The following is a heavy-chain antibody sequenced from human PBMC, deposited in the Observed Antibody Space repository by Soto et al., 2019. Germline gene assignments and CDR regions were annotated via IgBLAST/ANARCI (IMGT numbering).Heavy chain of an antibody. Sequence: HEQLAESGGGLVKPGGSLRLSCAASGFSFNVYYMTWIRQAPGSGLEWVASISILGDSTYYADSVKGRFTISRDNVKNSLYLQMDTLRAEDTAVYYCARDRAGTRTFPHNTCNLWGQGTTVAVAS. V-gene: IGHV3-11*01. D-gene: IGHD6-19*01. J-gene: IGHJ3*01. CDR2: ISILGDST. CDR3: ARDRAGTRTFPHNTCNL. CDR1: GFSFNVYY.